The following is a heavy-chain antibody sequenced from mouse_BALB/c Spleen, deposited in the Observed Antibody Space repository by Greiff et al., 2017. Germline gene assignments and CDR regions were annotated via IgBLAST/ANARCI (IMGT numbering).Heavy chain of an antibody. J-gene: IGHJ1*01. CDR1: GFTFSSYG. CDR3: ARDKGSSYWYFDV. CDR2: INSNGGST. V-gene: IGHV5-6-3*01. D-gene: IGHD1-1*01. Sequence: EVKLVESGGGLVQPGGSLKLSCAASGFTFSSYGMSWVRQTPDKRLELVATINSNGGSTYYPDNVKGRFTISRDNAKNTLYLQMSSLKSEDTAMYYCARDKGSSYWYFDVWGAGTTVTVSS.